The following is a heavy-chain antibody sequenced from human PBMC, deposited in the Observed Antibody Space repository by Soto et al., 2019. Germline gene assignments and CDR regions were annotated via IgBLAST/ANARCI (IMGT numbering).Heavy chain of an antibody. CDR3: ARDRVGDGGNPDYFDY. Sequence: QVQLVESGGGVVQPGRSLRLSCAASGFTFSSYGMHWVRQAQGKGLEWVAVIWYDGSNKYYADSVKGRFTISRDNSKNTLYLQMNSLRAEDTAVYYCARDRVGDGGNPDYFDYWGQGTLVTVSS. CDR2: IWYDGSNK. D-gene: IGHD2-15*01. CDR1: GFTFSSYG. J-gene: IGHJ4*02. V-gene: IGHV3-33*01.